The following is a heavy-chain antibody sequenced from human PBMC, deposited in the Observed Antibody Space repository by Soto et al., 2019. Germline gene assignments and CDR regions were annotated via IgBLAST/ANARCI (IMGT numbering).Heavy chain of an antibody. Sequence: SVTLSVTCTVSGGPVSSSSYCCLLLRHPPGNGLEFIGSIYYSGSTYYNPSLKSRVTISVDTSKNQFSLKLSSVTAADTAVYYCARLEQLVNYYYYYGMDVWGQGTTVTVSS. CDR2: IYYSGST. J-gene: IGHJ6*02. CDR3: ARLEQLVNYYYYYGMDV. CDR1: GGPVSSSSYC. V-gene: IGHV4-39*01. D-gene: IGHD6-13*01.